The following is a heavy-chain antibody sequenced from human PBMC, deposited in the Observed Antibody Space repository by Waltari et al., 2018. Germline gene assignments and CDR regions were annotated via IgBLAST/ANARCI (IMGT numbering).Heavy chain of an antibody. CDR2: IYHSGST. CDR3: ARHGGTTRYWYFDL. D-gene: IGHD3-16*01. J-gene: IGHJ2*01. Sequence: QVQLQESGPGLVKPSETLSLTCAVSGYSISSGYYLGWIRPPPGKGLEWIGSIYHSGSTYYNPSLKSRVTISVDTSKNQFSLKLSSVTAADTAVYYCARHGGTTRYWYFDLWGRGTLVTVSS. V-gene: IGHV4-38-2*01. CDR1: GYSISSGYY.